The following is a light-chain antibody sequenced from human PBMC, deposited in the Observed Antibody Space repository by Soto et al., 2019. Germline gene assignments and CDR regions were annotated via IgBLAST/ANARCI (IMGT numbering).Light chain of an antibody. CDR3: MQGLQSPVS. CDR2: LGS. V-gene: IGKV2-28*01. Sequence: DTVMTQSPLSLSVTPGEPASISCRSSQSLLHSNGHNYLDWYVQKPGQSPQLLIYLGSNRASGVAEWFSGSESGTDFTPKISRVEAEDVGVYYWMQGLQSPVSFGGGTKLEIK. CDR1: QSLLHSNGHNY. J-gene: IGKJ4*01.